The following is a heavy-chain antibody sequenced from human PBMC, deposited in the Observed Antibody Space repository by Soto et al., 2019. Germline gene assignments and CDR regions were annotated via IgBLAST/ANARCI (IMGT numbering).Heavy chain of an antibody. V-gene: IGHV1-18*04. CDR3: ASSYDTGFDP. CDR2: IKVDSGYT. CDR1: GYPFIKYG. J-gene: IGHJ5*02. Sequence: QLQLVQSAAEVKKPGASVRVSCKAYGYPFIKYGISWIRQAPEQGLEWMGWIKVDSGYTNYAQKFPGRVTMTADTSSDTAFMELRSLTLDDTAVYFCASSYDTGFDPWGQGTLVSVSS. D-gene: IGHD3-9*01.